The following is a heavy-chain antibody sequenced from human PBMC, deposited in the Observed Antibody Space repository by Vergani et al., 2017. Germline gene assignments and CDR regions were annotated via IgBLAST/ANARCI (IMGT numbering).Heavy chain of an antibody. V-gene: IGHV5-51*01. CDR3: ARHTTYTDS. J-gene: IGHJ4*02. CDR2: IYPADSDT. CDR1: EYSFGNYW. D-gene: IGHD1-1*01. Sequence: EVELVQSGPEMRKPGESLKISRKGSEYSFGNYWIGWVRQMPGKGLEWMGIIYPADSDTRYSPSFQGQVTISADKSISTAFLQWDSLKASDTALYYCARHTTYTDSWGQETLVTVSS.